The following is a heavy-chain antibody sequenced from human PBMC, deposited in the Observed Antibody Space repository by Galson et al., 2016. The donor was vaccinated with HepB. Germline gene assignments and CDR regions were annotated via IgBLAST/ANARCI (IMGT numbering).Heavy chain of an antibody. D-gene: IGHD1-26*01. Sequence: SLRLSCAASGFTFSSYNMNWVRQAPGRGLEWVSYISSSSTYIYYTDSVKGRFTISRDNAKNSLYLQMNSLRAEDTAVYYCARGKGGSFLDHWGQGAQVTVSS. CDR1: GFTFSSYN. V-gene: IGHV3-21*01. CDR2: ISSSSTYI. J-gene: IGHJ4*02. CDR3: ARGKGGSFLDH.